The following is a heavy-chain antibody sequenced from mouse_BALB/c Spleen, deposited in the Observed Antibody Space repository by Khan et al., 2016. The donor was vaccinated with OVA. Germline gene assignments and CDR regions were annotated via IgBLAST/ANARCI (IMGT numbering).Heavy chain of an antibody. D-gene: IGHD1-1*01. CDR3: ARVYGGDFDY. V-gene: IGHV3-2*02. Sequence: EVKLLESGPGLVKPSQSLSLTCTVTGYSITTDYAWNWIRQFPENKLEWMGYISYRGNTKYNPSLTSRISITRETSKNQFFLQLKSVTTEDTARYYCARVYGGDFDYWGQGTTLTVSS. CDR2: ISYRGNT. J-gene: IGHJ2*01. CDR1: GYSITTDYA.